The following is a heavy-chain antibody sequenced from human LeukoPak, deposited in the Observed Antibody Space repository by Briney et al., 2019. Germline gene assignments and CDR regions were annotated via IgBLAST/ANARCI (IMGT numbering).Heavy chain of an antibody. CDR3: ARDLHSGGDYGY. CDR2: IGTTGSYI. J-gene: IGHJ4*02. D-gene: IGHD4-17*01. Sequence: GGSLRLSCAASGFTSSNYSMNWVRQAPGKGLEWVSSIGTTGSYIFYADSVKGRFTISRDNAKNSLYLQMNSLRAEDTAVYYCARDLHSGGDYGYWGQGTLVTVSS. CDR1: GFTSSNYS. V-gene: IGHV3-21*01.